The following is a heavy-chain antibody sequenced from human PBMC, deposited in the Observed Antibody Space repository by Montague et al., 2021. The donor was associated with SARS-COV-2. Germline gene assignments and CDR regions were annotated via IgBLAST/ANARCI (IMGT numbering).Heavy chain of an antibody. J-gene: IGHJ5*02. Sequence: SETLSLTCAVYGGSFSGYYWSWIRQPPGKGLEWIGEINHSGSTNYNPSLKSRVTISVDTSKNQFSLKLSPVTAADTAVYYCASLTLGYCSSTSCYSGWFDPWSQGTLVTVSS. CDR3: ASLTLGYCSSTSCYSGWFDP. CDR2: INHSGST. CDR1: GGSFSGYY. V-gene: IGHV4-34*01. D-gene: IGHD2-2*02.